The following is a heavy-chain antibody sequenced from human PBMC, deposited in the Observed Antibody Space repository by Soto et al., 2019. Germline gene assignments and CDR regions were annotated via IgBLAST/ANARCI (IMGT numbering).Heavy chain of an antibody. CDR1: GGTFSSYA. J-gene: IGHJ4*02. D-gene: IGHD3-16*02. Sequence: SVKVSCKASGGTFSSYAISWVRQAPGQGLEWMGGIIPIFGTANYAQKFQGRVTITADESTSTAYMELSSLRSEDTAVYYCARGSMITFGGVIDSFDSWGQGTPVTVS. CDR2: IIPIFGTA. V-gene: IGHV1-69*13. CDR3: ARGSMITFGGVIDSFDS.